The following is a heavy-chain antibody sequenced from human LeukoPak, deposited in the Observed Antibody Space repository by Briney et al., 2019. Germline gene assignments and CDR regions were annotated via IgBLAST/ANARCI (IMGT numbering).Heavy chain of an antibody. D-gene: IGHD2-8*01. J-gene: IGHJ4*02. CDR1: GYTLTQLS. CDR3: ATGGSLVLPPSGI. Sequence: ASVKVSCKVSGYTLTQLSMHWVRQAPGKGLQGKGDFDPEDGETIYAQKFQGRVTMTEDTSTDTAYMELSSLRSEDTAVYYCATGGSLVLPPSGIWGQGTLVTVSS. CDR2: FDPEDGET. V-gene: IGHV1-24*01.